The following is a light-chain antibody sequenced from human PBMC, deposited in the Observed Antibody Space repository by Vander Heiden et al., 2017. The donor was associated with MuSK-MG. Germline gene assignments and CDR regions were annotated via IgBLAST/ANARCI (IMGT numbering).Light chain of an antibody. CDR3: QQYGHSPIT. CDR1: RISDGNY. Sequence: TTSLSPPEKAALSCRGSRISDGNYLAWYQWKPGQAPRLLIFGASSRAPGVPDRFSGSGSGTDFTLTISRLEPEDSAVFYCQQYGHSPITFGQGTRLEIK. J-gene: IGKJ5*01. CDR2: GAS. V-gene: IGKV3-20*01.